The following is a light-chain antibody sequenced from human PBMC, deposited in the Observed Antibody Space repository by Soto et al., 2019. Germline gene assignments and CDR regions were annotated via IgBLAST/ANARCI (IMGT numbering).Light chain of an antibody. Sequence: QSVLTQLPSVSGAPGQRVTISCTGSTSNIGAGYDVHWYQQFPGTAPKLLIYGNSNRPSGVPDRFSGSKSGTSASLAITGLQAEDEADYYCQSYDSTLSVLLGGGTKLTVL. J-gene: IGLJ2*01. CDR2: GNS. CDR1: TSNIGAGYD. V-gene: IGLV1-40*01. CDR3: QSYDSTLSVL.